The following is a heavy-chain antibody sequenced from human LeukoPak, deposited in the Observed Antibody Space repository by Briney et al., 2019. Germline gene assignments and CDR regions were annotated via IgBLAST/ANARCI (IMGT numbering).Heavy chain of an antibody. D-gene: IGHD3-3*01. J-gene: IGHJ3*02. V-gene: IGHV1-2*02. CDR3: AREYYDFWSGPDRYAFDI. Sequence: ASVKVSCKASGYTFTSYDINWVRQATGQGLEWMGWINPNSGGTNYAQKFQGRVTMTRDTSISTAYMELSRLRSDDTAVYYCAREYYDFWSGPDRYAFDIWGQGTMVTVSS. CDR2: INPNSGGT. CDR1: GYTFTSYD.